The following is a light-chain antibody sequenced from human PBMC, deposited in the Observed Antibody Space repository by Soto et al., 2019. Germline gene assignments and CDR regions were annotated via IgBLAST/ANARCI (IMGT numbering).Light chain of an antibody. CDR3: SSCTTSSTIV. V-gene: IGLV2-14*01. CDR2: DVS. Sequence: QSVLTQPASVSGSPGQSITISCTGTSSDVGGFNFVSWYQQPPGKAPKLMIYDVSHRPSGVSNHFSGSKSGNTASLTISGLQAEDEGDYYCSSCTTSSTIVFGTGTKVTVL. CDR1: SSDVGGFNF. J-gene: IGLJ1*01.